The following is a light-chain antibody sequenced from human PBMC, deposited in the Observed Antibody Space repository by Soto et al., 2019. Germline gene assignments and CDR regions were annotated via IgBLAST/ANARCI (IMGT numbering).Light chain of an antibody. CDR3: QQYIDSPRT. J-gene: IGKJ1*01. Sequence: EIILTQSPGTLALSPGDGATPSCRASQTVNRNYLAWYHQRPGQPPRLLIYGVSNRASGVPDRFRGDGSGTEFTLTIGRLDPDDFGVYYCQQYIDSPRTFGQGTRVEVK. CDR2: GVS. V-gene: IGKV3-20*01. CDR1: QTVNRNY.